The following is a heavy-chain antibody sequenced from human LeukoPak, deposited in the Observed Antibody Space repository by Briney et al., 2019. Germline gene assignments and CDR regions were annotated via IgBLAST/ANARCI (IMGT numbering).Heavy chain of an antibody. CDR1: GFIFSSYN. J-gene: IGHJ4*02. Sequence: GGSLRLSCAASGFIFSSYNMNWVRQAPGKGLEWVSFISSSSSYIYYADSVKGRFTISRDNAKNSLYLQMNSLRAEDTAVYYCARGLSGYASSLGYWGQGTLVTVSA. V-gene: IGHV3-21*01. CDR2: ISSSSSYI. CDR3: ARGLSGYASSLGY. D-gene: IGHD6-6*01.